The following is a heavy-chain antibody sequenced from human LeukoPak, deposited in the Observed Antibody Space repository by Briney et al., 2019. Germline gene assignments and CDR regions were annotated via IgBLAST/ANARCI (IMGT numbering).Heavy chain of an antibody. Sequence: PGGSLRLSCAASGFTLSSYAMSWVRQAPGKGLEWVSAISGSGGSTYYADSVKGRFTISRDNSKNTLYLQMNSLRAEDTAVYYCETLLLWIGELLPYGMDVWGQGTTVTVSS. V-gene: IGHV3-23*01. CDR1: GFTLSSYA. CDR2: ISGSGGST. D-gene: IGHD3-10*01. CDR3: ETLLLWIGELLPYGMDV. J-gene: IGHJ6*02.